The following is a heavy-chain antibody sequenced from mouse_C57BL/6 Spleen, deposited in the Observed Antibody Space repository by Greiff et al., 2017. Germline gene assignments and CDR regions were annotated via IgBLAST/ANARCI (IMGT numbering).Heavy chain of an antibody. V-gene: IGHV1-22*01. J-gene: IGHJ2*01. CDR1: GYTFTDYN. CDR2: INPNNGGT. Sequence: VQLKESGPELVKPGASVKMSCKASGYTFTDYNMHWVKQSHGKSLEWIGYINPNNGGTSYNQKFKGKATLTVNKSSSTAYMELRSLTSEDSAVYYCAGGSSYGSFDYWGQGTTRAVSS. D-gene: IGHD1-1*01. CDR3: AGGSSYGSFDY.